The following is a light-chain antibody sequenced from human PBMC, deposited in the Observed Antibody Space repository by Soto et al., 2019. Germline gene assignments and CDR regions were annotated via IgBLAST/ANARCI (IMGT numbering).Light chain of an antibody. J-gene: IGLJ2*01. CDR3: CSYAGRYTLG. CDR2: DVS. V-gene: IGLV2-11*01. CDR1: SSDVGAYNC. Sequence: QSALTQPHSVSGSPGQSVTISCTGTSSDVGAYNCVSWYQQHPGKAPKLIIYDVSNRPSGVPDRFSGSKSGNTASLTISGLQAEDEGDYYCCSYAGRYTLGFGGGTKLTVL.